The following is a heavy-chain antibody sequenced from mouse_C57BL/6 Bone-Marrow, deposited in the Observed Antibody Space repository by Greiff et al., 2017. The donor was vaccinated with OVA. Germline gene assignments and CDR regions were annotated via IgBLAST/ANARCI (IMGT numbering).Heavy chain of an antibody. CDR1: GYTFTSYG. V-gene: IGHV1-81*01. CDR2: IYPRSGNT. Sequence: QVQLQQSGAELARPGASVKLSCKASGYTFTSYGISWVKQRTGQGLEWIGEIYPRSGNTYYNEKFKGKATLTADKSSSTAYMELRSLTSEDSAVYFCAREGRDDGYSYYYAMDYWGQGTSVTVSS. D-gene: IGHD2-3*01. CDR3: AREGRDDGYSYYYAMDY. J-gene: IGHJ4*01.